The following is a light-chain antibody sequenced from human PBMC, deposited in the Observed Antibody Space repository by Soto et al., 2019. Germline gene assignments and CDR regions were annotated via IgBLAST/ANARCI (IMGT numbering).Light chain of an antibody. CDR3: MQALQTPPYT. CDR2: LGS. Sequence: DIVMTQAPLSLPVTPGEPASISCRSSQSLLHSNGYNYLDWYLQKPGQSPQLLIYLGSNRASGVPDRVSGSGSGTDFTLKISRVVAEDVGVYYCMQALQTPPYTFGQGTKLEIK. J-gene: IGKJ2*01. V-gene: IGKV2-28*01. CDR1: QSLLHSNGYNY.